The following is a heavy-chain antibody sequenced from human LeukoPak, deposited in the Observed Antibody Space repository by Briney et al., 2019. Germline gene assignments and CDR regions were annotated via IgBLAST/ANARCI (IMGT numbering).Heavy chain of an antibody. V-gene: IGHV3-21*01. Sequence: GGSLRLSCAASGFTFSSYSMNWVRQAPGKGLEWVSSISSSSSYIYYADSVKGRFTISRDNAKNSLYLQMNSLRAEDTAVYYCAKSRYCDSSGYEIPSDYWGQGTLVTVSS. CDR3: AKSRYCDSSGYEIPSDY. J-gene: IGHJ4*02. D-gene: IGHD3-22*01. CDR1: GFTFSSYS. CDR2: ISSSSSYI.